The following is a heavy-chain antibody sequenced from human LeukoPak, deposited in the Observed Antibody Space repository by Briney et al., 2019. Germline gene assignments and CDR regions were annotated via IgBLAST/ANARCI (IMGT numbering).Heavy chain of an antibody. CDR1: GFTFGDYA. CDR2: IRSKAYGGTT. D-gene: IGHD6-6*01. V-gene: IGHV3-49*03. CDR3: TRASARSPGDYYYYGMDV. Sequence: GGSLRLSCTASGFTFGDYAMSWFRQAPGKGLEWVAFIRSKAYGGTTEYAASVKGRFTISRDDSKSIAYLQMNSLKTENTAVYYCTRASARSPGDYYYYGMDVWGQGTTVTVSS. J-gene: IGHJ6*02.